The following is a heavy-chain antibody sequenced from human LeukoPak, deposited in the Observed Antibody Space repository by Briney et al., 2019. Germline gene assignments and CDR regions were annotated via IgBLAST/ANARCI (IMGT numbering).Heavy chain of an antibody. D-gene: IGHD3-22*01. CDR3: ARDLYRIVVVPHYFDY. CDR1: GFTFSSYS. J-gene: IGHJ4*02. Sequence: GGSLRLSCAASGFTFSSYSMNWVRQVPGKGLEWVSSITRNSSYIYYADSVKGRFTISRDNAKNSLYLQMNSLRAEDTAVYYCARDLYRIVVVPHYFDYWGQGTLVTVSS. V-gene: IGHV3-21*01. CDR2: ITRNSSYI.